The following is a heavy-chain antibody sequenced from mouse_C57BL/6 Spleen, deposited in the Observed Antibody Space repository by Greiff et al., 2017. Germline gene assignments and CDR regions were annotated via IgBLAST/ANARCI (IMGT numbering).Heavy chain of an antibody. CDR1: GYTFTSYW. CDR3: SRRGNYYDAMDY. Sequence: VQLQQPGAELVMPGASVKLSCKASGYTFTSYWMHWVKQRPGQGLEWIGEIDPSDSYTNYNQTFKGKSTLTGDKSSSTAYMQLSSLTSEDSAVYYCSRRGNYYDAMDYWGQGTSVTVSS. V-gene: IGHV1-69*01. J-gene: IGHJ4*01. D-gene: IGHD1-1*01. CDR2: IDPSDSYT.